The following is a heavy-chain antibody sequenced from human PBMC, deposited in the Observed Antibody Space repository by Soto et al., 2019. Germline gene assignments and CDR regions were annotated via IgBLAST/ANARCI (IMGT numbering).Heavy chain of an antibody. D-gene: IGHD3-10*01. CDR1: GYSFTSYW. CDR2: IYPGDSDT. J-gene: IGHJ6*02. CDR3: ARHPGGAPYYGSGTPNYYYYGMDV. Sequence: PGESLKISCKGSGYSFTSYWIGWVRQMPGKGLEWMGIIYPGDSDTRYSPSFQGQVTISADKSISTAYLQWSSLKASDTAMYYCARHPGGAPYYGSGTPNYYYYGMDVWGQGTTVTVSS. V-gene: IGHV5-51*01.